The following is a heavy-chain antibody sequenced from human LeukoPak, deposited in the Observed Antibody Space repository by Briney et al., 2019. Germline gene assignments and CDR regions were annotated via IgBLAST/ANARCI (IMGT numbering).Heavy chain of an antibody. CDR1: GGSISSYY. Sequence: SETLSLTCTVSGGSISSYYWSWILQPQRKGLEWIGYIYYSGSTNYNPSLKSRVTISVDTSKNQFSLKLSSVTAADTAVYYCARQQSQWPGRYFDYWGQGTLVTVSS. J-gene: IGHJ4*02. V-gene: IGHV4-59*08. CDR3: ARQQSQWPGRYFDY. CDR2: IYYSGST. D-gene: IGHD6-19*01.